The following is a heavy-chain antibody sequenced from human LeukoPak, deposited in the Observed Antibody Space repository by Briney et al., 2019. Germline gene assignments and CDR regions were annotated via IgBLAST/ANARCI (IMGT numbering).Heavy chain of an antibody. V-gene: IGHV3-21*06. D-gene: IGHD3-22*01. Sequence: GESLKISCVASGFTFSSYSLNWVRQAPGKGLEWVSSISSSSSYIYYADSVKGRFTISRDKSSLYLQTNSLRAEDTAVYYCARVGYDRSGYNAFDIWGQGTMVTVSS. CDR1: GFTFSSYS. CDR3: ARVGYDRSGYNAFDI. CDR2: ISSSSSYI. J-gene: IGHJ3*02.